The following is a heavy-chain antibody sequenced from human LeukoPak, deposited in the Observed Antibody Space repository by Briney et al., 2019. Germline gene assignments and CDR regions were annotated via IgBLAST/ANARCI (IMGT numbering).Heavy chain of an antibody. CDR1: GFTVSSNY. D-gene: IGHD6-13*01. V-gene: IGHV3-66*01. Sequence: GGSLRLSCAASGFTVSSNYMSWVRQAPGKGLEWVSVIYSGGSTYYADSVKGRFTISRDNSKNTLYLQMNSLRAEDTAVYYCVKDLGSSWYRGYFDYWGQGTLVTVSS. CDR2: IYSGGST. J-gene: IGHJ4*02. CDR3: VKDLGSSWYRGYFDY.